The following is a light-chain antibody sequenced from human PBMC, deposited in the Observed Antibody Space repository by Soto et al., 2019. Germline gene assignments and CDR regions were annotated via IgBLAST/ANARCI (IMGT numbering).Light chain of an antibody. CDR1: SSDVGGYNY. Sequence: QSALTQPRSVSGSPGQSVTISCTGTSSDVGGYNYVSWYQQHPGKAPKLMIYDVSKRPSGVSNRFSGSKSGNTAFLTISGLQAEDEADYYCGSYTTSTAPGLFGTGTKVTVL. V-gene: IGLV2-11*01. J-gene: IGLJ1*01. CDR2: DVS. CDR3: GSYTTSTAPGL.